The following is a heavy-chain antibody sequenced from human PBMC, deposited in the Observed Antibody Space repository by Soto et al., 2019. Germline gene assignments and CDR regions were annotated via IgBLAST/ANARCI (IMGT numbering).Heavy chain of an antibody. CDR1: GFSVSSNS. CDR3: ARELSASWYNWSDP. J-gene: IGHJ5*02. D-gene: IGHD2-2*01. V-gene: IGHV3-53*01. Sequence: EMQLVESGGGWIQPGESLRLSCAASGFSVSSNSMNWVRQAPGTGLEWVSVIHSAVTTYFADSVKGRFIISRDNSKNTLYLQMNRLRAADTAIYYCARELSASWYNWSDPWCQATLVTVAS. CDR2: IHSAVTT.